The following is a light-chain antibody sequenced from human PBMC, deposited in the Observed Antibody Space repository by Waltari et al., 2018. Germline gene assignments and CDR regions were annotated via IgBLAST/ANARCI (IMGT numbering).Light chain of an antibody. V-gene: IGKV1-12*01. CDR1: QGISSL. J-gene: IGKJ2*01. CDR3: QQANSFPYT. Sequence: IQLTHSPSSVSASVEDRVTITWRASQGISSLLAWYQQKSGKAPKLLIYAASSLQSGVPSRFSGSGAGTDFTLTISSLQPEDFATYYCQQANSFPYTFGQGTKLEIK. CDR2: AAS.